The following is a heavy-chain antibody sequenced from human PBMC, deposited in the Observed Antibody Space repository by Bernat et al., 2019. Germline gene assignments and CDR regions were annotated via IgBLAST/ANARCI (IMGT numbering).Heavy chain of an antibody. Sequence: VQLVESGGGLVKPGGSLRLSCAASGFTFSDYYMSWVRQAPGKGLEWVANINQDGSEKYYVDSVKGRFTISRDNAKNSLSLQVNSLRVEDTAVYYCARVRGCSSTSCYKFDYWGQGTLVTVSS. CDR1: GFTFSDYY. D-gene: IGHD2-2*02. V-gene: IGHV3-7*03. J-gene: IGHJ4*02. CDR3: ARVRGCSSTSCYKFDY. CDR2: INQDGSEK.